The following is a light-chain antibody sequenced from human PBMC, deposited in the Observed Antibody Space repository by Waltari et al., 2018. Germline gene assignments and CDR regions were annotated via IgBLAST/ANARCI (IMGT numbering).Light chain of an antibody. CDR1: QSLLHSNGFNY. CDR2: LGS. V-gene: IGKV2-28*01. CDR3: MQSLRALWT. Sequence: DIVVTQSPLSLPVTPGEPASISCRSSQSLLHSNGFNYLDWYLQKTGQSPQLLSYLGSNRASVVPDRFSGRGSGTDFTLKISRVEAEDFGVYYCMQSLRALWTFGQGTKVEIK. J-gene: IGKJ1*01.